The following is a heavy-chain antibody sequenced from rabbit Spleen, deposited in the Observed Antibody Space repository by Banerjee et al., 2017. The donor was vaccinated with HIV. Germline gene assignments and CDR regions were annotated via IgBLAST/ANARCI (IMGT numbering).Heavy chain of an antibody. V-gene: IGHV1S47*01. CDR1: GIDFTNYY. D-gene: IGHD4-1*01. Sequence: QEHLVESGGGLVQPGGSLTLSCKASGIDFTNYYITWVRQAPGKGLEWIGIIYPAKGSTDYATWVNGRFTISSDNAQSTVNLKVTSLTAADTATYFCARAIVPWLGLTRLDLWGPGTLVTVS. J-gene: IGHJ3*01. CDR3: ARAIVPWLGLTRLDL. CDR2: IYPAKGST.